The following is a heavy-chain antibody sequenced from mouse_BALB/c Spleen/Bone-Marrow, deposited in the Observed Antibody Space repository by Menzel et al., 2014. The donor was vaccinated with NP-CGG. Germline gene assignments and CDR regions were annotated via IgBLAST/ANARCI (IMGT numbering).Heavy chain of an antibody. CDR2: IYPGNSDT. Sequence: VQLKQSGTVLARPGAAVKMSCKASGYTFSNYWMHWVKQRPGQGLEWIGTIYPGNSDTTYNQKFQGKAKLTAVTSTSTAYMELSSLTNEDSAAYYCTTLARNNFDYWGQGTTLTVSS. D-gene: IGHD3-1*01. J-gene: IGHJ2*01. CDR3: TTLARNNFDY. CDR1: GYTFSNYW. V-gene: IGHV1-5*01.